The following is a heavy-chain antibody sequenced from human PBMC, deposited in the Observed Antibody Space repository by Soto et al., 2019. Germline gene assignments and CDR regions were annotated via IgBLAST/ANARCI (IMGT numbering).Heavy chain of an antibody. D-gene: IGHD3-10*01. CDR3: ATPGSYSGGT. Sequence: VQLVESGGALVQPGGSLRLSCAASGLVFKTYWVEWVRQAPGKGLEWVASIDQDGSATYYADSVKGRFTIPRDNAADSAHLHMNSLRVGDTAIYYCATPGSYSGGTWGQGTLVTVTS. CDR2: IDQDGSAT. CDR1: GLVFKTYW. V-gene: IGHV3-7*03. J-gene: IGHJ5*02.